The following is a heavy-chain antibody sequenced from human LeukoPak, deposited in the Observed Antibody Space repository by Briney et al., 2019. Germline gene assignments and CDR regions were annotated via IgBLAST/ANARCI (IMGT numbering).Heavy chain of an antibody. CDR3: ARDGRAVGHGYYYYYMDV. CDR1: GFTVSTNY. D-gene: IGHD4-23*01. V-gene: IGHV3-66*01. CDR2: MYSAGSA. J-gene: IGHJ6*03. Sequence: GGSLRLSCVASGFTVSTNYMNWVRQAPGKGLEWVSIMYSAGSAYYADSVEGRFTISRDNSKNTMYLQMNSLRAEDTAVYYCARDGRAVGHGYYYYYMDVWGKGTTVTVSS.